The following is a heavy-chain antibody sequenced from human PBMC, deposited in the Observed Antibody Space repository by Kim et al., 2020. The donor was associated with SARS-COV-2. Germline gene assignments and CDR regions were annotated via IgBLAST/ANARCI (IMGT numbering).Heavy chain of an antibody. CDR3: ARDRRGYYGSGSLGVDY. Sequence: LKSRVTISVDTSKNQFSLKLSSVTAADTAVYYCARDRRGYYGSGSLGVDYWGQGTLVTVSS. J-gene: IGHJ4*02. D-gene: IGHD3-10*01. V-gene: IGHV4-31*02.